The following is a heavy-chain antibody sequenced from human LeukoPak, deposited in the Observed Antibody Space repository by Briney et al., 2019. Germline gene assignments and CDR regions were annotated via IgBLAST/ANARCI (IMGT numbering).Heavy chain of an antibody. V-gene: IGHV4-34*01. D-gene: IGHD6-19*01. Sequence: SETLSLTCAEYGGPFSGYHWSWIRQPPGKGLEWIGEINHAGSTNYNPSLESRVNISGDTSKNQLSLKLSSVTAADTAVYYCARQIAVAAAEYFDYWGQGTLVTVSS. CDR2: INHAGST. J-gene: IGHJ4*02. CDR3: ARQIAVAAAEYFDY. CDR1: GGPFSGYH.